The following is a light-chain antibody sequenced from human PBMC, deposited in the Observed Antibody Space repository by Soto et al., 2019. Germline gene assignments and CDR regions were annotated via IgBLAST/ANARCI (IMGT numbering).Light chain of an antibody. CDR2: AAS. Sequence: DIQMTQSPSSLSASVGDRVTITCRASQSISSYLNWYQQKPGKAPKLLNYAASSLQSGVPSRFSGSGSGTDFTLTISSLQPEDFATYYCQQSYSTRPLTFGGGTKVEIK. CDR1: QSISSY. J-gene: IGKJ4*01. V-gene: IGKV1-39*01. CDR3: QQSYSTRPLT.